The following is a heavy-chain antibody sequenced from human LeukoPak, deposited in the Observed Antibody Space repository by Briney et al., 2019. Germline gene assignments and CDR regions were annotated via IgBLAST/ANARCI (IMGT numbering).Heavy chain of an antibody. CDR1: GFTFSSYG. CDR2: ISYDGSNK. J-gene: IGHJ4*02. Sequence: GGSLRLSCAASGFTFSSYGMHWVRQAPGKGLEWVAVISYDGSNKYYADSVRGRFTISRDNSKNTLYLQMNSLRAEDTAVYYCAKNGGYCSSTSCYGVFLAKHLDYWGQGTLVTVSS. V-gene: IGHV3-30*18. CDR3: AKNGGYCSSTSCYGVFLAKHLDY. D-gene: IGHD2-2*01.